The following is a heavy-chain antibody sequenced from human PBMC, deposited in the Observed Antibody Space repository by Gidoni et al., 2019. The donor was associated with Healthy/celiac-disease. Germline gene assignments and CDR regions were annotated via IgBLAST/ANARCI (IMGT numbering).Heavy chain of an antibody. CDR1: GFTFSDYY. CDR2: ISSSSSYT. V-gene: IGHV3-11*05. Sequence: QVQLVESGGGLVKPGGSLRLPCAASGFTFSDYYMSWIRQAPGKGLEWVSYISSSSSYTNYADSVKGRFTISRDNAKNSLYLQMNSLRAEDTAVYYCARDYGDYDYYYYGMDVWGQGTTVTVSS. CDR3: ARDYGDYDYYYYGMDV. D-gene: IGHD4-17*01. J-gene: IGHJ6*02.